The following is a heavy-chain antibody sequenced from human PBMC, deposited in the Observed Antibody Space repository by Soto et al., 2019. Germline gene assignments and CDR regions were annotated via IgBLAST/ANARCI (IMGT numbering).Heavy chain of an antibody. CDR3: ASVGRDGTVGY. CDR1: GGSISSYY. J-gene: IGHJ4*02. Sequence: SETLSLTCTVSGGSISSYYWSWIRQPPGKGLEWIGYIYYSGSTNYNPSLKSRVTISVDTSKNQFSLKLSSVTAADTAVYYCASVGRDGTVGYWGQGTLVTVSS. CDR2: IYYSGST. V-gene: IGHV4-59*01. D-gene: IGHD1-26*01.